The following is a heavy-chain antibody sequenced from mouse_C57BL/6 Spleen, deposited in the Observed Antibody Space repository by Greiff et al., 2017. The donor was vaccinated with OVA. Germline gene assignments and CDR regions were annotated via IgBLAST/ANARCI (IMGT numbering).Heavy chain of an antibody. V-gene: IGHV1-64*01. D-gene: IGHD2-3*01. Sequence: QVQLQQSGAELVKPGASVKLSCKASGYTFTSYWMHWVKQRPGQGLEWIGMIHPNSGSTNYNEKFKSKATLTVDKSSSTAYMQLSSLTSEDSAVYYCASGGLLPAYWGQGTLVTVSA. CDR3: ASGGLLPAY. CDR2: IHPNSGST. J-gene: IGHJ3*01. CDR1: GYTFTSYW.